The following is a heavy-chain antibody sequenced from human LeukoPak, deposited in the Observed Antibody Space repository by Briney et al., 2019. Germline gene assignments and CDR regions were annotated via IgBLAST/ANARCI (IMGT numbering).Heavy chain of an antibody. CDR2: INSDGSST. D-gene: IGHD3-22*01. CDR3: AKSSGYYSHNPFDL. Sequence: PGGSLRLSCTGSGFTFSSYWLHWVRQAPGKGLVWVSRINSDGSSTNYADPVEGRFTISRDNAKNTLYLQMNSLRAEDTAVYYCAKSSGYYSHNPFDLWGQGTTVTVSS. V-gene: IGHV3-74*01. CDR1: GFTFSSYW. J-gene: IGHJ6*02.